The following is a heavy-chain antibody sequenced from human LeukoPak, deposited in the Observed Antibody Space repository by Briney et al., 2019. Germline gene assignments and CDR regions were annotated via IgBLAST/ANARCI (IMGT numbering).Heavy chain of an antibody. D-gene: IGHD6-13*01. CDR1: GGSISRYY. J-gene: IGHJ4*02. CDR3: ATRLSSSWFHFDY. V-gene: IGHV4-59*01. Sequence: MTSETLSLTCSVSGGSISRYYWTWIRQPPGKGLEWIGYIYYSGSTNYNPSLKSRVTISVDTSKNQFSLKLSSVTAADTAVYYCATRLSSSWFHFDYWGQGTLVTVS. CDR2: IYYSGST.